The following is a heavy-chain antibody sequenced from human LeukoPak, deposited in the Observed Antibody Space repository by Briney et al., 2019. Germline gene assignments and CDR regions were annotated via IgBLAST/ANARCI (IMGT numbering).Heavy chain of an antibody. Sequence: ASVKVSCKASGYIFTGYGISWLRQAPGQGLEWVGWISTYNGDTHYAQKFQGGVTMTTDTSTSTAYMELRSLRSDDTAVYYCARQTYYDNRLLFAYWGQGILVTVSS. V-gene: IGHV1-18*01. J-gene: IGHJ4*02. CDR2: ISTYNGDT. CDR1: GYIFTGYG. CDR3: ARQTYYDNRLLFAY. D-gene: IGHD3-22*01.